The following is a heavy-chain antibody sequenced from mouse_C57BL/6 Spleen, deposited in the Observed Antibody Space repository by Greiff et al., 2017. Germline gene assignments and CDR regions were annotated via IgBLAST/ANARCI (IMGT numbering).Heavy chain of an antibody. D-gene: IGHD2-4*01. J-gene: IGHJ2*01. CDR1: GYTFTSYW. Sequence: QVQLQQPGAELVKPGASVKMSCKATGYTFTSYWITWVKQRPGQGLEWIGDIYPGSGSTNYNEKFKSKATLTVDTSSSTAYMQLSSLTSEDSAVYYYAEHDYGDVPHYFDYWGQGTTLTVSS. CDR2: IYPGSGST. V-gene: IGHV1-55*01. CDR3: AEHDYGDVPHYFDY.